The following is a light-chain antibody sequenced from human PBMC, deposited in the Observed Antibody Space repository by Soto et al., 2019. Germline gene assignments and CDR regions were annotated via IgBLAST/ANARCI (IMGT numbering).Light chain of an antibody. V-gene: IGKV3-20*01. CDR1: QSVTNNY. J-gene: IGKJ1*01. CDR2: GAS. Sequence: EIVLTQSPGTLSLSPGERATLSCRASQSVTNNYLAWYQQKPGQAPKLLIYGASSRATGIPDRFSGSGSGTDFTLTISRLEPEDFAVYYCQQYGSSPPMTFGQGTKVEIK. CDR3: QQYGSSPPMT.